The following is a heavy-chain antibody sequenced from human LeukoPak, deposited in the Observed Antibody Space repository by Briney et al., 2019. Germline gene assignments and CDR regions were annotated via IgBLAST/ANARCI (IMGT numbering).Heavy chain of an antibody. J-gene: IGHJ4*02. Sequence: PGASLRLSCAASGFTFSNYAMSWVRQAPGKGLEWVSAITGSGGNTYYADSVKGRFTISRDNSKNTVFLQMNSLRAEDTAVYYCAKWGDYVVLTGYYVSDYWGQGTLVTVSS. CDR2: ITGSGGNT. CDR1: GFTFSNYA. V-gene: IGHV3-23*01. CDR3: AKWGDYVVLTGYYVSDY. D-gene: IGHD3-9*01.